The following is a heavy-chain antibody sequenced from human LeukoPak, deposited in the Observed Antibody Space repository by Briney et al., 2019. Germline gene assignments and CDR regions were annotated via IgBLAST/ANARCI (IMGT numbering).Heavy chain of an antibody. Sequence: ASVKVSCKASGYTFTSYHMNWVRQAPGQGLEWMGIINPSGGSTSYAQKFQGRVTMTRDMSTSTVYMELSSLRSDDTAVYYCATGYSYGPEPPGGYWGQGTLVTVSS. CDR1: GYTFTSYH. D-gene: IGHD5-18*01. V-gene: IGHV1-46*01. CDR3: ATGYSYGPEPPGGY. CDR2: INPSGGST. J-gene: IGHJ4*02.